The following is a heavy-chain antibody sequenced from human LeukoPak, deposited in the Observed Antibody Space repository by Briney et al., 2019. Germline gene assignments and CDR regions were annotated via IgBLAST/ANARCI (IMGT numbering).Heavy chain of an antibody. CDR3: ARDRGYSYAFDY. Sequence: SETLSLTCTVSGGSISSYYWSWIRQPAGKGLEWIGRIYTSGSTNYNPSLKSRVTISIDTSKNQFTLKLNSVTAADTAVYYCARDRGYSYAFDYWGQGTLVTVSS. J-gene: IGHJ4*02. CDR2: IYTSGST. V-gene: IGHV4-4*07. D-gene: IGHD5-18*01. CDR1: GGSISSYY.